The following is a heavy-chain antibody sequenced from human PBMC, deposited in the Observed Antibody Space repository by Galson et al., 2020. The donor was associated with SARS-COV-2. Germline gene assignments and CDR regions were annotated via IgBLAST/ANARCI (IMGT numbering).Heavy chain of an antibody. V-gene: IGHV3-49*04. D-gene: IGHD3-10*01. Sequence: GGSLRLSCTASGFTFGDYVTSWVRQAPGKGLEWVGFIRNNAYGGTTEYAASVKGRFTISRDDSKSIAYLQMNSLKTEDTGVYYCTREVRPDYSFDYWGQGTLVTVSS. CDR1: GFTFGDYV. CDR2: IRNNAYGGTT. J-gene: IGHJ4*02. CDR3: TREVRPDYSFDY.